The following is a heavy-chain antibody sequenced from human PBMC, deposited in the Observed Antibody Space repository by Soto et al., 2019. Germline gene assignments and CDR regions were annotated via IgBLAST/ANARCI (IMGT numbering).Heavy chain of an antibody. Sequence: SLKISCKASGFTFTSYWISWVRQMPGKGLEWMGRIDPSDSYTNYSPSFQGHVTLSADESISTAYLQWSSLMASDTAIYYCARHESIRGGMDVWGQGTTVTVSS. CDR3: ARHESIRGGMDV. CDR2: IDPSDSYT. D-gene: IGHD6-6*01. J-gene: IGHJ6*02. V-gene: IGHV5-10-1*01. CDR1: GFTFTSYW.